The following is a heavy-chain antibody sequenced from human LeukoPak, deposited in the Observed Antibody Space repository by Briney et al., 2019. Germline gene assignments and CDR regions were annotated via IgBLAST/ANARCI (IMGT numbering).Heavy chain of an antibody. D-gene: IGHD3-10*01. Sequence: PGGSLRLSCAASGFTFSDYYMSWVRQAPGKGLEWVSYISSSGSSIYYADSVKGRFTISRDNAKNSLYLQMNSLRAEDTAVYYCASGNYYGSVSYYGVGAYFDSWGQGTLVTVSS. CDR1: GFTFSDYY. CDR2: ISSSGSSI. J-gene: IGHJ4*02. V-gene: IGHV3-11*01. CDR3: ASGNYYGSVSYYGVGAYFDS.